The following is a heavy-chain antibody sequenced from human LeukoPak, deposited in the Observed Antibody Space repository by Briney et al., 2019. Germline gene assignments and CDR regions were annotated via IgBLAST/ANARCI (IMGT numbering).Heavy chain of an antibody. D-gene: IGHD3-10*01. CDR2: INPNSGGT. J-gene: IGHJ4*02. V-gene: IGHV1-2*02. CDR1: GYTFTGYY. Sequence: GASVKVSCKASGYTFTGYYMHWVRQAPGQGLEWMGWINPNSGGTNYAQKFQGRVTMTRETSISTAYMELSRLRSDDTAVYYCARETITMVRGVTNNFDYWGQGTLVTVSS. CDR3: ARETITMVRGVTNNFDY.